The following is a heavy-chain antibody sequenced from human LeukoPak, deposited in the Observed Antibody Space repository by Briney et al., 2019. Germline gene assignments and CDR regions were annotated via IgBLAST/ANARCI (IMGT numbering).Heavy chain of an antibody. CDR2: IYTSGST. D-gene: IGHD1-26*01. CDR3: AREAYGGSSGDYFDY. V-gene: IGHV4-4*07. J-gene: IGHJ4*02. CDR1: GGSISSYY. Sequence: RPSETLSLTCSISGGSISSYYWSWIRQPAGKGLEWIGRIYTSGSTNYNPSLKSRVTMSVDTSKNQFSLKLSSVTAADTAVYYCAREAYGGSSGDYFDYWGQGTLVTVSS.